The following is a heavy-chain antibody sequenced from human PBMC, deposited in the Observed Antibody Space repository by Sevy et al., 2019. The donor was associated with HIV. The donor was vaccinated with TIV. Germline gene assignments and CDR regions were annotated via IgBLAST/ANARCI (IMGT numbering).Heavy chain of an antibody. CDR3: ARDGVSSGWYRGYYFDY. J-gene: IGHJ4*02. V-gene: IGHV3-30*04. Sequence: GGSLRLSCAASRFTFNTYAMHWVRQAPGKGLDWVAFISYDGTNEYYADSVKGRFTISRDNSKNTLYLQMNSLRAEDTAVYYCARDGVSSGWYRGYYFDYWGLGTLVTVSS. CDR2: ISYDGTNE. D-gene: IGHD6-19*01. CDR1: RFTFNTYA.